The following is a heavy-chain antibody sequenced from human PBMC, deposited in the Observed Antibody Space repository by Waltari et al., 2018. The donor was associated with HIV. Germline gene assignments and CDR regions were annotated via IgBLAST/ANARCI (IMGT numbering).Heavy chain of an antibody. CDR2: IYSNGVS. J-gene: IGHJ4*02. D-gene: IGHD6-19*01. Sequence: QLQLQESGPALVKPSETLSLTCTVSTGYIAQSYYWGWVRQFPGTGLEWIGSIYSNGVSHYAPSLKSRVALSVDRSKNQFSLTLTAVTAADTSRYFCVALRTVTGTIDKWGQGTLVTVS. CDR3: VALRTVTGTIDK. CDR1: TGYIAQSYY. V-gene: IGHV4-39*01.